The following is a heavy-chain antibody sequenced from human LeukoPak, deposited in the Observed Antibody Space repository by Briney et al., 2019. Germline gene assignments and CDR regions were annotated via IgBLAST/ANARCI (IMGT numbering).Heavy chain of an antibody. D-gene: IGHD1-26*01. Sequence: GGSLRLSCAASGFTFSSYSMNWVRQAPGKGLEWISSISSSSSYIYYADSVKGRFTISRDNAKNSLYLQMNSLRAEDTAVYYCARDLGSGSYFDYWGQGTLVTVSS. V-gene: IGHV3-21*01. J-gene: IGHJ4*02. CDR3: ARDLGSGSYFDY. CDR2: ISSSSSYI. CDR1: GFTFSSYS.